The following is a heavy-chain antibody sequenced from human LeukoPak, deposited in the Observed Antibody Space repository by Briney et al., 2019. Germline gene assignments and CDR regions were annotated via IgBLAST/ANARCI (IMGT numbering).Heavy chain of an antibody. CDR2: IRYDGSNK. Sequence: GGSLRLSCAASGFTYSSYGMHWVRQAPGKGLEWVAFIRYDGSNKYYADSVKGRFTISRDNSKNTLYLQMNSLRAEDTAVYYCWMTTVIQAGDYYYYMDVWGKGTTVTVSS. CDR3: WMTTVIQAGDYYYYMDV. J-gene: IGHJ6*03. D-gene: IGHD4-17*01. V-gene: IGHV3-30*02. CDR1: GFTYSSYG.